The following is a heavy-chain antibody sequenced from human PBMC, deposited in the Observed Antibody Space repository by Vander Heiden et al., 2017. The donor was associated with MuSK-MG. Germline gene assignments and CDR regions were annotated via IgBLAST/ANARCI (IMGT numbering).Heavy chain of an antibody. CDR3: ASPRYCSSTSCYQYYFDY. J-gene: IGHJ4*02. Sequence: QVQLVQSGAEVKKPGSSVKVSCKASGGTFSSYAISWVRQAPGQGLEWMGGIIPIFGTANYAQKFQGRVTITADESTSTAYMELSSLRSEDTAVYYCASPRYCSSTSCYQYYFDYWGQGTLVTVSS. CDR1: GGTFSSYA. CDR2: IIPIFGTA. D-gene: IGHD2-2*01. V-gene: IGHV1-69*01.